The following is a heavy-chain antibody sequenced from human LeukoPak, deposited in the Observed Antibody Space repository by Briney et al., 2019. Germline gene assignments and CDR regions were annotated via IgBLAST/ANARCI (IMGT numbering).Heavy chain of an antibody. J-gene: IGHJ3*02. CDR2: IYYSGST. Sequence: SETLSLTCTVSGGSISSGDYYWSWLRQPPGKGLEWIGYIYYSGSTYYNPSLKSRVTISVDTSKNQFSLKLSSVTAADTAVYYCARDLPTTAFDIWGQGTMVTVSS. V-gene: IGHV4-30-4*08. D-gene: IGHD1-7*01. CDR1: GGSISSGDYY. CDR3: ARDLPTTAFDI.